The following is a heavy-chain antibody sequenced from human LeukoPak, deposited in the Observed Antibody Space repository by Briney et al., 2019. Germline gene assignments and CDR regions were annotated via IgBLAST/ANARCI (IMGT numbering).Heavy chain of an antibody. CDR1: GFTFSSYG. V-gene: IGHV3-30*18. CDR2: ISYDGSNK. Sequence: PGGSLRLTCAASGFTFSSYGMPWVRQAPGKGLEWVAVISYDGSNKYYADSVKGRFTISRDNSKNTLYLQMNSLRAEDTAVYYCAKDGRSSSWCFDYWGQGTLVTVSS. J-gene: IGHJ4*02. D-gene: IGHD6-13*01. CDR3: AKDGRSSSWCFDY.